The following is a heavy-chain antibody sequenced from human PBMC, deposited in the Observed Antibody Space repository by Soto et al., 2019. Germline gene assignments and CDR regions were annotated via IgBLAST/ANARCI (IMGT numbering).Heavy chain of an antibody. CDR3: ARSIVVVTAADY. V-gene: IGHV1-3*01. Sequence: GASVKVSCKASGYTFTSYARHWVRQAPGQRLEWMGWINAGNGNTKYSQKFQGRVTITRDTSASTAYMELSSLRSEDTAVYYCARSIVVVTAADYWGQGTLLTVSS. CDR1: GYTFTSYA. J-gene: IGHJ4*02. CDR2: INAGNGNT. D-gene: IGHD2-21*02.